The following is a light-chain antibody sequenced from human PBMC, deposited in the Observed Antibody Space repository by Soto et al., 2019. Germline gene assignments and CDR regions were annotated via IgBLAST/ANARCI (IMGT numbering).Light chain of an antibody. Sequence: QSVLTQPASVSGSPGQSITISCTGTSSDVGGYNYVSWYQQHPGDAPKLMIYHVSNRPSEVSNRFSGSKSGNTASLTISGLQAEDEADYYCSSYTSSTAYIFGTGTKLTVL. CDR2: HVS. CDR1: SSDVGGYNY. J-gene: IGLJ1*01. CDR3: SSYTSSTAYI. V-gene: IGLV2-14*03.